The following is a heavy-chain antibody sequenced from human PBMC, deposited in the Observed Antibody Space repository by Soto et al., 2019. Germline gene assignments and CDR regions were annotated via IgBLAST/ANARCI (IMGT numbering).Heavy chain of an antibody. J-gene: IGHJ4*02. CDR1: GFTFSSYS. Sequence: PGGSLRLSCAASGFTFSSYSMNWVRQAPGKGLEWVSSISSSSSYIYYADSVKGRFTISRDNAKNSLYLQMNSLRAEDTAVYYCARAGDIVVVPAAMDYWGQGTLVTVSS. CDR3: ARAGDIVVVPAAMDY. CDR2: ISSSSSYI. V-gene: IGHV3-21*01. D-gene: IGHD2-2*01.